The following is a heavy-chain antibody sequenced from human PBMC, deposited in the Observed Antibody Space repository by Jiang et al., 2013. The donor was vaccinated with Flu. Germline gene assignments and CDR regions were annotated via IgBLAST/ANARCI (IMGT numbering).Heavy chain of an antibody. V-gene: IGHV7-4-1*02. CDR1: GYTFTNYA. J-gene: IGHJ6*02. Sequence: GSELKKPGASVKVSCKASGYTFTNYALTWVRQAPGQGLEWMGWINTNTGTPTYAQGFTGRFVFSLDTPVSTAYLQISSLKAEDTALYYCARIRITIFGVIMGDLGMDVWGQGTTVTVSS. D-gene: IGHD3-3*01. CDR3: ARIRITIFGVIMGDLGMDV. CDR2: INTNTGTP.